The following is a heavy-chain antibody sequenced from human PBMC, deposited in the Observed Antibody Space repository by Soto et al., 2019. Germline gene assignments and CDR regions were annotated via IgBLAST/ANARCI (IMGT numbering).Heavy chain of an antibody. CDR2: IYYRGST. CDR3: ASGDVWFGELLVY. V-gene: IGHV4-59*01. J-gene: IGHJ4*02. CDR1: GGSISSYY. Sequence: QVQLQESGPGLVKPSETLSLTCTVSGGSISSYYWSWIRQPPGKGLVRIGYIYYRGSTNYNPSLKSRVTVSVDTSKNQFSLKLSTVTAADTVVYYCASGDVWFGELLVYWGQRTLVTFGS. D-gene: IGHD3-10*01.